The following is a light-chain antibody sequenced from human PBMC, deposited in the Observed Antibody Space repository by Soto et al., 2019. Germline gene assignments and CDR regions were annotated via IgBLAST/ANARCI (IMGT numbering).Light chain of an antibody. J-gene: IGKJ1*01. CDR2: WAS. CDR1: QSVLYSSNNKNY. Sequence: DIVMTQSPDSLAVSLGERATINCKSSQSVLYSSNNKNYLAWYQQKPGQPPKLLIYWASTRESGVPDRFSGSGSGTDFTLTISSLQAEDVAVYYCQQYYSTPWTFGQVTTVEIK. V-gene: IGKV4-1*01. CDR3: QQYYSTPWT.